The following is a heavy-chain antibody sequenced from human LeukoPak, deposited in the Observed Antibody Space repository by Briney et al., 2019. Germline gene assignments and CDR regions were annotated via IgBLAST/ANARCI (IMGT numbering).Heavy chain of an antibody. J-gene: IGHJ6*04. D-gene: IGHD3-10*01. V-gene: IGHV1-18*04. CDR1: GYTFTSYG. CDR2: ISAYNGNT. Sequence: ASVKVSCKASGYTFTSYGISWVRQAPGQGLEWMGWISAYNGNTNYAQKLQGRVTMTTDTSTSTAYMELRSLRSDDTAVYYRARGGMDRDHYYYYYGMDVWGKGTTVTVSS. CDR3: ARGGMDRDHYYYYYGMDV.